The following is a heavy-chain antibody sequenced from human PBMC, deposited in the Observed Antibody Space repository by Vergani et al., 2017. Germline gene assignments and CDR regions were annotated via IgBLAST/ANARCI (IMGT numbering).Heavy chain of an antibody. J-gene: IGHJ4*02. CDR3: ARENRDTPSSLDY. Sequence: QVQLVESGGGVVQPGRSLRLSCTPSSFKLGDYGMHWVRQAPGRGLEWVSMTWYEGNNNYYADSVKGRFTISKDISKNTLYLQMNSLRGDDTAVYYWARENRDTPSSLDYWGEGTLVTVSS. CDR2: TWYEGNNN. D-gene: IGHD5-24*01. CDR1: SFKLGDYG. V-gene: IGHV3-33*01.